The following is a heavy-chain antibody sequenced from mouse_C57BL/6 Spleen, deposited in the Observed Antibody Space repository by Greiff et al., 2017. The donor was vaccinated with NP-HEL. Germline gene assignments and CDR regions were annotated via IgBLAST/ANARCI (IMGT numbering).Heavy chain of an antibody. Sequence: VQLQQSGAELVRPGASVTLSCKASGYTFTDYEMHWVKQTPVHGLEWIGAIDPETGGTAYNQKFKGKAILTADKSSSTAYMELRSLTSEDSAVYYCTRRYYGYDDWYFDVWGTGTTVTVSS. CDR2: IDPETGGT. J-gene: IGHJ1*03. D-gene: IGHD2-2*01. V-gene: IGHV1-15*01. CDR1: GYTFTDYE. CDR3: TRRYYGYDDWYFDV.